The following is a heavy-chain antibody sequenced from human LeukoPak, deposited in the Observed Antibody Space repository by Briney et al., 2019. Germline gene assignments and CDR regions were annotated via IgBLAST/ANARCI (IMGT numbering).Heavy chain of an antibody. D-gene: IGHD6-13*01. CDR2: ISWDGGST. Sequence: GGSLRLSCAASGFTFDDYTMHWVRQAPGKGLEWVSLISWDGGSTYYADSVKGRFTISRDNSKNSLYLQMNSLRTEDTALYYCAKDMGSGSGWLFDYWGQGTLVTVSS. CDR1: GFTFDDYT. V-gene: IGHV3-43*01. CDR3: AKDMGSGSGWLFDY. J-gene: IGHJ4*02.